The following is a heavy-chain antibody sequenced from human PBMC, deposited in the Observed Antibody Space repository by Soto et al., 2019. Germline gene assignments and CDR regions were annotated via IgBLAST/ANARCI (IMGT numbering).Heavy chain of an antibody. CDR3: ASLNGEGYSGTYALDY. CDR2: IIPLFGTA. Sequence: QVQLVQSGAEVKKPGSSVKVSCKASGGTCNNYAISWERQAPGQELEWMGGIIPLFGTANYAQKFEGRVTSTAGKSTDTADMELSSLKSEDTAVYYCASLNGEGYSGTYALDYWGQGTLVTVSS. V-gene: IGHV1-69*06. D-gene: IGHD1-26*01. J-gene: IGHJ4*02. CDR1: GGTCNNYA.